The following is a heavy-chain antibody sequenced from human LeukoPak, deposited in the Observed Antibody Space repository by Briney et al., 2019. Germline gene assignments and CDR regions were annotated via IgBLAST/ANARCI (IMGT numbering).Heavy chain of an antibody. CDR3: ARISSGYSNYVRDYYFDY. CDR2: MNPNSGNT. J-gene: IGHJ4*02. V-gene: IGHV1-8*03. Sequence: ASVKVSCKASGYTFTSYDINWVRQAPGQGLEWMGWMNPNSGNTGYAQKFQGRVTITRNTSISTAYMELSSLRSEDTAVYYCARISSGYSNYVRDYYFDYWGQGTLVTVSS. D-gene: IGHD4-11*01. CDR1: GYTFTSYD.